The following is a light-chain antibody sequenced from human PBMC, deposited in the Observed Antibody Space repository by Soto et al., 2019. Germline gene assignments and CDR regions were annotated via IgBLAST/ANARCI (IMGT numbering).Light chain of an antibody. CDR1: QSVNNY. CDR2: SAS. CDR3: QQTYYIQA. V-gene: IGKV1-39*01. J-gene: IGKJ1*01. Sequence: DIQMTQSPSSLSASVGDRVTITCRASQSVNNYLHWYQQKPGKAPKLLIYSASNLESGVPSRFSGSGFGTEFTLTISSLQPEDFVTYYCQQTYYIQAFGQGTKVDIK.